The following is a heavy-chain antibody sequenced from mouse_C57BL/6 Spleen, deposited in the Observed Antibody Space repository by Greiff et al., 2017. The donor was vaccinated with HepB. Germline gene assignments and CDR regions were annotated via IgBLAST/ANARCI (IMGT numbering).Heavy chain of an antibody. Sequence: VQLQQSGAELVRPGASVTLSCKASGYTFTDYEMHWVKQTPVHGLEWIGAIDPETGGTAYNQKFKGKAILTADKSSSTAYMELRSLTSEDSAVYYCTCTTVVAMDFDVWGTGTTVTVSS. J-gene: IGHJ1*03. V-gene: IGHV1-15*01. CDR1: GYTFTDYE. D-gene: IGHD1-1*01. CDR3: TCTTVVAMDFDV. CDR2: IDPETGGT.